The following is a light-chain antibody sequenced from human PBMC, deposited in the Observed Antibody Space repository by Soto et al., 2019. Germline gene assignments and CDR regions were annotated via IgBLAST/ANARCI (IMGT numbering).Light chain of an antibody. CDR2: AAS. CDR1: QGISSW. Sequence: EIRVTHTPTSFSVSLKNRVTITLRASQGISSWLAWYQQKPGKAPKLLIYAASSLQSGVPSRFSGSGSGTEFTLTISSLQPDDFATYYCQQYNSYSWKFGQGTKVEIK. CDR3: QQYNSYSWK. V-gene: IGKV1-5*01. J-gene: IGKJ1*01.